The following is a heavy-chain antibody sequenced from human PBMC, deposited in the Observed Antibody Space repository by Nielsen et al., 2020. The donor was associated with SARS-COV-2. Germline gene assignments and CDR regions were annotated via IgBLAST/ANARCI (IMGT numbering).Heavy chain of an antibody. Sequence: GESLKISCAASGFTFSNYALSWVRQAPGKGLEWVSSISGSGRSTYYADSVKGRFTISRDNSKNTLYLQMNSLRAEDTAVYYCARESGMDVWGQGTTVTVSS. CDR1: GFTFSNYA. J-gene: IGHJ6*02. CDR3: ARESGMDV. V-gene: IGHV3-23*01. CDR2: ISGSGRST.